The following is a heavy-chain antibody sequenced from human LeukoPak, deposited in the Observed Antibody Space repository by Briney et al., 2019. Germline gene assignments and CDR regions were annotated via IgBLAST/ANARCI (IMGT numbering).Heavy chain of an antibody. V-gene: IGHV3-33*01. CDR3: ARDLESFDI. CDR1: GLTFSSYG. Sequence: GGSLRLSCAASGLTFSSYGMHWVRQAPGKGLEWVAVIWYDGSNKYYADSVKGRFTISRDNSKNTLYLHMNSLRAEDTAVYYCARDLESFDIWGQGTMVTVSS. J-gene: IGHJ3*02. CDR2: IWYDGSNK.